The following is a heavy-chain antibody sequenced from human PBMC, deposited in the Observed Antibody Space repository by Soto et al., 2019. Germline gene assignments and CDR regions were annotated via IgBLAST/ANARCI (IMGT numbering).Heavy chain of an antibody. D-gene: IGHD2-2*01. CDR3: ARERDCSSTSCYLTPFDI. Sequence: QVQLQQWGAGLLKPSETLSLTCAVYGGSFSGYYWSWIRQPPGKGLEWIGEINHSGSTNYNPSLKSRVTISVDTSRNHFSLKLGSVTAADTAVYYCARERDCSSTSCYLTPFDIWGQGTMVTVSS. J-gene: IGHJ3*02. CDR1: GGSFSGYY. V-gene: IGHV4-34*01. CDR2: INHSGST.